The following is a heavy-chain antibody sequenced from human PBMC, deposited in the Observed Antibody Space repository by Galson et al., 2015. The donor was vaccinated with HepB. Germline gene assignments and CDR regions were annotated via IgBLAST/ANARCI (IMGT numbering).Heavy chain of an antibody. D-gene: IGHD6-13*01. CDR3: ARDLAAETTDAFDI. Sequence: SVKVSCKASGYSFTSYGVTWVRQAPGQGLQWMGWISGYNGRAIYAQEFQDRVPLTTDTSTTTASMEVRRLTSDDTAIYYCARDLAAETTDAFDIWGQGTMVIGPS. CDR2: ISGYNGRA. CDR1: GYSFTSYG. V-gene: IGHV1-18*01. J-gene: IGHJ3*02.